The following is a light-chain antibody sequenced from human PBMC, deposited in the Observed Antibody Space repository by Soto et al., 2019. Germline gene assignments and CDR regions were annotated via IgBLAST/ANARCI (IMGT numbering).Light chain of an antibody. CDR2: GAS. J-gene: IGKJ1*01. CDR3: QQYNNWPPWT. V-gene: IGKV3-15*01. Sequence: EIVMTQSPATLSVSPGERATLSCRASQSVSSNLAWYQQKPGQAPRLLIYGASTRATGIPARFSGRGSGTEFTLTISSLQSEDFAVYYWQQYNNWPPWTCGQGTKVEIK. CDR1: QSVSSN.